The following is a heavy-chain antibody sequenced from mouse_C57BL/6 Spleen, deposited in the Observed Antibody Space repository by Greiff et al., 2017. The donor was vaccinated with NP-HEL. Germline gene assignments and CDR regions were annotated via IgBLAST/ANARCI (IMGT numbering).Heavy chain of an antibody. Sequence: EVQLQQSGAELVKPGASVKLSCTASDFNIKDYYMHWVKQRTEQGLEWIGRIDPEDGETKYAPKFQGQATITADTTSNTAYLQLKSVKSEDSAVYRCAGVYYGYDWFAYWGKGTLVTVSA. J-gene: IGHJ3*01. CDR3: AGVYYGYDWFAY. CDR2: IDPEDGET. V-gene: IGHV14-2*01. D-gene: IGHD2-2*01. CDR1: DFNIKDYY.